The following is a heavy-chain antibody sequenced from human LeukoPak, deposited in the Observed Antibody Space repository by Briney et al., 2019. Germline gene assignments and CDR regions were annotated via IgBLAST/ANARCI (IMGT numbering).Heavy chain of an antibody. J-gene: IGHJ4*02. CDR2: IRYDGSNK. CDR3: MGQWLVLY. D-gene: IGHD6-19*01. V-gene: IGHV3-30*02. CDR1: GFTFSSYW. Sequence: GGSLRLSCAASGFTFSSYWMSWVRQAPGKGLEWVAFIRYDGSNKYYADSVKGRFTISRDNSKNTLYLQMNSLRAEDTAVYYCMGQWLVLYWGQGTLVTVSS.